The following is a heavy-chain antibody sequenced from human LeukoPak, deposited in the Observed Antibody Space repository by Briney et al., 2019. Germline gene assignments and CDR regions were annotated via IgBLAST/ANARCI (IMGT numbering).Heavy chain of an antibody. CDR1: GGSISGYY. CDR3: ARASLDGSGSYSLFDY. J-gene: IGHJ4*02. D-gene: IGHD3-10*01. Sequence: SETLSLTCTVSGGSISGYYWSWIRQPPGKGLEWTGNIHYSGSTNYNPSLRSRVTISVDTSKNQFSLKLSSVTAADTAVYYCARASLDGSGSYSLFDYWGQGTLVTVSS. CDR2: IHYSGST. V-gene: IGHV4-59*12.